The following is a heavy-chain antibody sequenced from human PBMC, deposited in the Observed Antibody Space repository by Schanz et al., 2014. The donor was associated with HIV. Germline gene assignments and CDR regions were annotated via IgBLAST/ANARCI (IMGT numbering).Heavy chain of an antibody. CDR3: ANSGYCTSGICYTRGNGMDV. CDR1: EFTFNTYA. V-gene: IGHV3-30*04. CDR2: ISYDGSNK. J-gene: IGHJ6*02. D-gene: IGHD2-8*01. Sequence: QVQLVESGGGVVQPGRSLRLSCAASEFTFNTYAMHWVRQAPGKGLEWVAVISYDGSNKFYADSVKGRFTISRDNPKNRLYLQMNSLRAEDTAVYYCANSGYCTSGICYTRGNGMDVWGQGTTVTVSS.